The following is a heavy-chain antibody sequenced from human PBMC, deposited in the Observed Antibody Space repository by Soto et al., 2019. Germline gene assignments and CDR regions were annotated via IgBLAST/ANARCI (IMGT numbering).Heavy chain of an antibody. V-gene: IGHV2-26*01. CDR2: IFSNDEK. J-gene: IGHJ6*01. Sequence: SGPPLVNPTETLTLICTVSGFSLSHVRMGVSWIRQPPGKALEWLAHIFSNDEKSYSTSLKSRLTISKDTSKSQVVLTMTNMDPVDTATYYCARIXGIAAAGTFGYYYGMDDWGQGTTVTVSS. D-gene: IGHD6-13*01. CDR1: GFSLSHVRMG. CDR3: ARIXGIAAAGTFGYYYGMDD.